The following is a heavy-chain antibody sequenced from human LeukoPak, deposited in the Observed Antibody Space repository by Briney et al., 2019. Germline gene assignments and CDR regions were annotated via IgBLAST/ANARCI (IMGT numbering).Heavy chain of an antibody. V-gene: IGHV4-34*01. Sequence: SETLSLTCAVYGGSFSGYYWSWIRQPPGKGLEWIGEINHSGSTNYNPSLKSRVTISVDTSKNQFSLTLSSVNAADTAVYYCARGRRYYSSSWAFPWFDPWGEGTLVPVYS. CDR2: INHSGST. CDR3: ARGRRYYSSSWAFPWFDP. J-gene: IGHJ5*02. CDR1: GGSFSGYY. D-gene: IGHD6-13*01.